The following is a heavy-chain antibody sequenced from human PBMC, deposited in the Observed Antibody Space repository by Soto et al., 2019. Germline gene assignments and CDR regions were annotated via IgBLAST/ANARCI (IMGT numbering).Heavy chain of an antibody. Sequence: SETLSLTCTVSGGSLSGYYWTWIRQPPGKGLEWFGYIYHNGGTSYNPSLKSRFSMSLDSSRNQFYLKLTSVTAADTAMYYCARGVYSSHRTGRWLDRWGQGTLVTVSS. CDR3: ARGVYSSHRTGRWLDR. CDR1: GGSLSGYY. J-gene: IGHJ5*02. V-gene: IGHV4-59*01. D-gene: IGHD3-22*01. CDR2: IYHNGGT.